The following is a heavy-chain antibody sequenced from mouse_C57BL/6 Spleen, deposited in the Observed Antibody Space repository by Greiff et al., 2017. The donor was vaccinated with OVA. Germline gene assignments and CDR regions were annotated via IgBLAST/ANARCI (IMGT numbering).Heavy chain of an antibody. Sequence: QVQLQQSGPELVKPGASVKISCKASGYAFSSSWMNWVKQRPGKGLEWIGRIYPGDGDTNYNGKFKGKATLTADKSSSTAYMQLSSLTSEDSAVYFCARSPDGYYAAYWGQGTLVTVSA. V-gene: IGHV1-82*01. CDR1: GYAFSSSW. CDR2: IYPGDGDT. J-gene: IGHJ3*01. CDR3: ARSPDGYYAAY. D-gene: IGHD2-3*01.